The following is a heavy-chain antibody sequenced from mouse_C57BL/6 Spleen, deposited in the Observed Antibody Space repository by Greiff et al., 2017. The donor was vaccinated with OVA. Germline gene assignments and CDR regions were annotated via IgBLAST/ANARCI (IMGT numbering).Heavy chain of an antibody. Sequence: EVKLMESGGGLVKPGGSLKLSCAASGFTFSSYAMSWVRQTPEKRLEWVATISDGGSYTYYPDNVKGRFTISRDNAKNNLYLQMSHLKSEDTAMYYCARPMVTTHAMDYWGQGTSVTVSS. CDR3: ARPMVTTHAMDY. CDR2: ISDGGSYT. CDR1: GFTFSSYA. J-gene: IGHJ4*01. V-gene: IGHV5-4*03. D-gene: IGHD2-2*01.